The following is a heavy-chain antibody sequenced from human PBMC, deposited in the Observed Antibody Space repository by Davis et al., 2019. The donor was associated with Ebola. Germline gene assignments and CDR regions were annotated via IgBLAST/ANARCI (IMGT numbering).Heavy chain of an antibody. CDR2: ISAYNGNT. CDR1: GYTFTSYG. D-gene: IGHD2-2*01. J-gene: IGHJ4*02. Sequence: ASVKVSCKASGYTFTSYGISWVRQAPGQGLEWMGWISAYNGNTNYAQKLQGRVTMTTDTSTSTAYMELRSLRSDDTAVYYCARFGCSSTNCYRSKTLEYWGQGTLVTVSS. CDR3: ARFGCSSTNCYRSKTLEY. V-gene: IGHV1-18*01.